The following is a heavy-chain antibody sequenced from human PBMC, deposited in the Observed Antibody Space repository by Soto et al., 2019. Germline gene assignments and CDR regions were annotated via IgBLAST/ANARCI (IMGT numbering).Heavy chain of an antibody. CDR3: ARDTGVVYSYGLYYFDY. CDR2: ISAYNGNT. CDR1: GYTFTSYG. D-gene: IGHD5-18*01. J-gene: IGHJ4*02. V-gene: IGHV1-18*01. Sequence: ASVKVSCKASGYTFTSYGISWGRQAPGQGLEWMGWISAYNGNTNYAQKLQGRVTMTTDTSTSTAYMELRSLRSDDTAVYYCARDTGVVYSYGLYYFDYWGQGTLVTVSS.